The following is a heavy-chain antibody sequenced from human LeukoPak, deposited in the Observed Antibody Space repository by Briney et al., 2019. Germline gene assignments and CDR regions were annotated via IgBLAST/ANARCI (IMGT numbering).Heavy chain of an antibody. D-gene: IGHD2-2*01. J-gene: IGHJ5*02. CDR1: GGTFSSYA. CDR3: ARVGGPIVVVPAAMSWFDP. Sequence: SVKVSCKASGGTFSSYAISWVRQAPGQGLEWMGGIIPIFGTANYAQKFQGRVTITADESTSTAYMELSSLRSEDTAVYYCARVGGPIVVVPAAMSWFDPWGQGTLVTVSS. V-gene: IGHV1-69*13. CDR2: IIPIFGTA.